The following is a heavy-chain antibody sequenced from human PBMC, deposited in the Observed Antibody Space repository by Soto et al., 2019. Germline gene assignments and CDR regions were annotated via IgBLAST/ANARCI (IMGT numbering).Heavy chain of an antibody. Sequence: QVQLVQSGAEVKKPGCSVKVSCKASGGTFSSYAISWVRQAPGQGLEWMGGSIPIFGTANYAQKFQGRVTIAADESTSTAYMELSSLRSEDTAVYYCARARGQITIFGAFLYYSMDVWGQGTTVTVSS. D-gene: IGHD3-3*01. CDR3: ARARGQITIFGAFLYYSMDV. J-gene: IGHJ6*02. CDR2: SIPIFGTA. CDR1: GGTFSSYA. V-gene: IGHV1-69*01.